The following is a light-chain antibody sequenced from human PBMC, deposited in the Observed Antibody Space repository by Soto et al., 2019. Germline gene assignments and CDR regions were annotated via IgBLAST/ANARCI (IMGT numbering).Light chain of an antibody. CDR3: QQYNNWPKT. J-gene: IGKJ1*01. CDR1: QSVRSN. CDR2: GAS. V-gene: IGKV3-15*01. Sequence: EIVMTQSPATLSGSPGERATLSCRASQSVRSNLAWYQQKPGQAPRLLIFGASARATGIPARFSGSGSGTEFTLTISSLQSEDFAVYYCQQYNNWPKTLGQGIKVEIK.